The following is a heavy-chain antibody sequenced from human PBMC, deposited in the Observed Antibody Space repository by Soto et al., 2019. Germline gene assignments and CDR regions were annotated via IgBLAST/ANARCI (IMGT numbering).Heavy chain of an antibody. V-gene: IGHV1-69*01. J-gene: IGHJ6*02. CDR1: GGTFSSYA. D-gene: IGHD2-2*01. CDR2: IIPIFGTA. Sequence: QVQLVQSGAEVKKPGSSVKVSCKASGGTFSSYAISWVRQAPGQGLEWMGGIIPIFGTANYAQKFQGRVTITADESTSTGYKELSSLRSEDTAVYYCARRGYCSSTSCSRGYYGMDVWGQGTTVTVSS. CDR3: ARRGYCSSTSCSRGYYGMDV.